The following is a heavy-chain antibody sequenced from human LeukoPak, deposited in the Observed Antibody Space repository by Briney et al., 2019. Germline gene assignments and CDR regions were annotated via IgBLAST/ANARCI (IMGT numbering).Heavy chain of an antibody. Sequence: GRSLRLSCAASGFTFSSYAMHWVRQAPGKGLEWVAVISYDGSNKYYADSVKGRFTISRDNSKNTLYLQMNSLRAEDTAVYYCARGLVYCSSTSCYSSGLGYWGQGTLVTVSS. CDR3: ARGLVYCSSTSCYSSGLGY. D-gene: IGHD2-2*01. CDR1: GFTFSSYA. V-gene: IGHV3-30-3*01. J-gene: IGHJ4*02. CDR2: ISYDGSNK.